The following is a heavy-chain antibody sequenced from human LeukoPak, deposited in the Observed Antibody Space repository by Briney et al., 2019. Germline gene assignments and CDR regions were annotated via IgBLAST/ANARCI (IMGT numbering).Heavy chain of an antibody. Sequence: MPSETLSLTCAVSGVSINSSSSFWGWLRQPPGKGLEWIGSIYYSESTYYNPSLKSRVTISVDTSKNQFSLKLSSVTAADTAVYYCACGYSGYDFDYWGQGTLVTVSS. CDR3: ACGYSGYDFDY. J-gene: IGHJ4*02. CDR1: GVSINSSSSF. D-gene: IGHD5-12*01. CDR2: IYYSEST. V-gene: IGHV4-39*07.